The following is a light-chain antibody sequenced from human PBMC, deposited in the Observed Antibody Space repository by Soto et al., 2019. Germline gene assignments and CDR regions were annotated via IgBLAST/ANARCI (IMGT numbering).Light chain of an antibody. Sequence: DLQMTQSPSSLSAFVGDRVTITCRASQSISTYFNWYQQKPGKAPKLLIYAASSLQSGVPSRFSDSGSGTDFTLTISSLQPEDFATYYCQQTYSTPRTFGQGTKLEIK. CDR3: QQTYSTPRT. J-gene: IGKJ2*01. CDR2: AAS. V-gene: IGKV1-39*01. CDR1: QSISTY.